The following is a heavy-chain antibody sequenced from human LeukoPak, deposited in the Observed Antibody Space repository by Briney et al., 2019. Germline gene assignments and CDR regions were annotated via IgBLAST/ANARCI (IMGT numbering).Heavy chain of an antibody. J-gene: IGHJ4*02. V-gene: IGHV4-61*05. CDR3: ARMATMYYFDY. CDR1: SGSISTSNYY. D-gene: IGHD3-10*02. Sequence: SETLSLTCTVSSGSISTSNYYWRWVRQPPGKALEWIGNIFYSGSTNYNPSLKSRVTISVDTSNDQFSLKLSSVTAADTAVYYCARMATMYYFDYWGQGTLVTVSS. CDR2: IFYSGST.